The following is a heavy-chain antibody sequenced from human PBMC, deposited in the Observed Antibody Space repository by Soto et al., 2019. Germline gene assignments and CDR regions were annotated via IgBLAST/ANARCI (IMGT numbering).Heavy chain of an antibody. CDR3: ASTDPSGSYPYSRPWVGAFDI. J-gene: IGHJ3*02. V-gene: IGHV4-61*01. CDR2: IYYSGST. Sequence: SETLCLTCTVSGGSVSSGSYYWSWIRQPPGKGLEWIGYIYYSGSTNYNPSLKSRVTISVDTSKNQFSLKLSSVTAADTAVYYCASTDPSGSYPYSRPWVGAFDIWGQGTMVTVS. CDR1: GGSVSSGSYY. D-gene: IGHD1-26*01.